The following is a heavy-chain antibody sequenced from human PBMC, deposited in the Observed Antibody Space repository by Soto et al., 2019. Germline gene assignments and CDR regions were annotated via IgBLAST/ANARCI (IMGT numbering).Heavy chain of an antibody. CDR2: ISSSSSTI. D-gene: IGHD6-13*01. J-gene: IGHJ5*02. CDR3: ARDLSALVKGKDP. V-gene: IGHV3-48*02. CDR1: GLTFDDYA. Sequence: GGSLRLSCAASGLTFDDYAMHWVRQAPGKGLEWVSYISSSSSTIYYADSVKGRFTISRDNAKNSLYLQMNSLRDEDTAVYYCARDLSALVKGKDPWGQGTLVTVSS.